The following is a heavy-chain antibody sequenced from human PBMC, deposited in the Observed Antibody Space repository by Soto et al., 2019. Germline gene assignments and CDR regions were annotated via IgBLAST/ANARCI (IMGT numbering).Heavy chain of an antibody. CDR2: MNPNSGNT. J-gene: IGHJ5*02. V-gene: IGHV1-8*01. D-gene: IGHD3-16*01. CDR3: ARGLGAGFWFDP. Sequence: QVQLVQSGAEGKKPGASFKVSCKASGYTFTSYDINWVRQATGQGLAWMGWMNPNSGNTGYAQKFQGGVTMTRNTSRSTAYMELSSLRSEDTAVDYCARGLGAGFWFDPWGQGTLVTVSS. CDR1: GYTFTSYD.